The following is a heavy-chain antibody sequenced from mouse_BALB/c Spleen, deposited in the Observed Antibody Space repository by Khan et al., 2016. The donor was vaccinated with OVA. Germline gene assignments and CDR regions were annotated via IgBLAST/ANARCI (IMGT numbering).Heavy chain of an antibody. Sequence: EVELVESGGGLVQTGGSRKLSCAASGFTFSSFGMHWVRQAPEKGLEWVAYISSGSSTIYYADTVKGRFTISRDNPKNTLFLQMTSLRSEDTAMYYCARTGYYYFDYWGQGTTLTVSS. D-gene: IGHD2-3*01. CDR3: ARTGYYYFDY. CDR2: ISSGSSTI. CDR1: GFTFSSFG. V-gene: IGHV5-17*02. J-gene: IGHJ2*01.